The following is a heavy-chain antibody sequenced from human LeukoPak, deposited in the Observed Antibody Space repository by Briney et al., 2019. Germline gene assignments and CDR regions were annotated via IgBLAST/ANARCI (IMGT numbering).Heavy chain of an antibody. CDR2: IKQDGSEK. Sequence: GGSLRLSCAASGFTFSSYWMSWVRQAPGKGLEWVANIKQDGSEKYYVDSVKGRFSISRDNAKNSLYLQMNSLRAEDTAVYYCARDAVAGISVDWGQGTLVTVSS. CDR1: GFTFSSYW. V-gene: IGHV3-7*01. J-gene: IGHJ4*02. D-gene: IGHD6-19*01. CDR3: ARDAVAGISVD.